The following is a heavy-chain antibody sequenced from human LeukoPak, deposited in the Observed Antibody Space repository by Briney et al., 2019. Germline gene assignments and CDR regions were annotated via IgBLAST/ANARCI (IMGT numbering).Heavy chain of an antibody. CDR2: TYYRSKWSN. V-gene: IGHV6-1*01. Sequence: SPTLSLTFAISGDSVSINSASWNWLRQSPSRGLEWLGRTYYRSKWSNDYAPSVKSRITINPDTSRNQFSPQLNSVTPEDTAVYYCARDRDSDYEWGPFDPWGQGTLVTVSS. J-gene: IGHJ5*02. D-gene: IGHD4-11*01. CDR3: ARDRDSDYEWGPFDP. CDR1: GDSVSINSAS.